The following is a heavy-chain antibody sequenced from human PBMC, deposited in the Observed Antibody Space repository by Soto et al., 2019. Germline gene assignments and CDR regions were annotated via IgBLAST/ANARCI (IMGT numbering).Heavy chain of an antibody. CDR1: GFTFSSYA. D-gene: IGHD6-19*01. CDR2: ISSNGGST. J-gene: IGHJ4*02. CDR3: EKDIEAYSSVIADFDY. Sequence: PGGSLRLSCAASGFTFSSYAMHWVRQAPGKGLEYVSAISSNGGSTYYANSVKGRFAISRDNSKNTLYLQMNSLRAEDTAVYYCEKDIEAYSSVIADFDYWGQGTLVNVSS. V-gene: IGHV3-64*01.